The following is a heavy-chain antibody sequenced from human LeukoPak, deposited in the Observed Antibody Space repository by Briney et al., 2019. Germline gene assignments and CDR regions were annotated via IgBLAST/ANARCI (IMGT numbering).Heavy chain of an antibody. D-gene: IGHD2-21*02. J-gene: IGHJ4*02. Sequence: GGSLRLSCAASGFTFSSYSMHWVRQAPGKGLVWVSRINSDGSSTSYADSVKGRFTISRDNSKNTLYLQMNSLRAEDTAVYYCAKDPAVVVTASPTDYWGQGTLVTVSS. V-gene: IGHV3-74*01. CDR3: AKDPAVVVTASPTDY. CDR1: GFTFSSYS. CDR2: INSDGSST.